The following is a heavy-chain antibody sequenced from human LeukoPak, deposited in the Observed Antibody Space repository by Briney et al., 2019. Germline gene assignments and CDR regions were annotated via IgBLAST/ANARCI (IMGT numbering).Heavy chain of an antibody. Sequence: SETLSLTCAVYGGSFSGYYWSWIRQPPGKGLEWIGEINHSGSTNYNPSLKSRVTISVDTSKNQFSLKLSSVTAADTAVYYCARGPFDGSGSYNTPQILDYGGQETLVTFSS. CDR3: ARGPFDGSGSYNTPQILDY. D-gene: IGHD3-10*01. CDR2: INHSGST. CDR1: GGSFSGYY. J-gene: IGHJ4*02. V-gene: IGHV4-34*01.